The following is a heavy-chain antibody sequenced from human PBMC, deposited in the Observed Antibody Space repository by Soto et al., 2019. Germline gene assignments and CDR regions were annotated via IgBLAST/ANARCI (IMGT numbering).Heavy chain of an antibody. Sequence: GASVKVSCKASGYTFTSYGISWVRQAPGQGLEWMGWISAYNGNTNYAQKLQGRVTMTTDTSTSTAYMELRSLRSDDTAVYYCASKEYCSSTSCYSGSDAFGIWGQGTMVNVSS. D-gene: IGHD2-2*01. CDR3: ASKEYCSSTSCYSGSDAFGI. V-gene: IGHV1-18*01. J-gene: IGHJ3*02. CDR1: GYTFTSYG. CDR2: ISAYNGNT.